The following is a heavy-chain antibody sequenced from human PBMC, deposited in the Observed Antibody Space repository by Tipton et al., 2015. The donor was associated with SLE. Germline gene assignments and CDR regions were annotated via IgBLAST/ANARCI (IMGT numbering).Heavy chain of an antibody. V-gene: IGHV4-34*01. Sequence: LRLSCDLFGGSFSGFFWSWIRQPPGKGLEWIAEINPNGGATFNRSLRGRVTLLLDTSKNQFSLGLTSVTAADTAVYLCARGFTSTFYDHWGQGSLVIVSS. D-gene: IGHD2-2*01. J-gene: IGHJ5*02. CDR1: GGSFSGFF. CDR2: INPNGGA. CDR3: ARGFTSTFYDH.